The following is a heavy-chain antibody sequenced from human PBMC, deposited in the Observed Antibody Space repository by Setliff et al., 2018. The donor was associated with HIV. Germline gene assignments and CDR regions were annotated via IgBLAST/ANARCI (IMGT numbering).Heavy chain of an antibody. D-gene: IGHD2-2*01. CDR2: IYYSGST. CDR1: GGSISRSRYY. V-gene: IGHV4-39*01. CDR3: ASRVLGYCRSTSCLNWFDP. Sequence: PSETLSLTCTVSGGSISRSRYYWGWIRQPPRKVLEWIGSIYYSGSTYYNPSLKSRATISVDPSKNPVSLKLSAVTAAATAVYYCASRVLGYCRSTSCLNWFDPWGQGTLVTVSS. J-gene: IGHJ5*02.